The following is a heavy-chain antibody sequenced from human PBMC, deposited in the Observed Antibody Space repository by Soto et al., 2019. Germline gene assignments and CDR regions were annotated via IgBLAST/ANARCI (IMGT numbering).Heavy chain of an antibody. CDR3: ARLTAKGTAATGYYFDY. D-gene: IGHD6-13*01. CDR1: GGTFSSYT. CDR2: IIPILGIA. Sequence: SVKVSCKASGGTFSSYTISWVRQAPGQGLEWMGRIIPILGIANYAQKFQGRVTITADKSTSTAYMELSSLRSEDTAVYYCARLTAKGTAATGYYFDYWGQGTLVTVSS. J-gene: IGHJ4*02. V-gene: IGHV1-69*02.